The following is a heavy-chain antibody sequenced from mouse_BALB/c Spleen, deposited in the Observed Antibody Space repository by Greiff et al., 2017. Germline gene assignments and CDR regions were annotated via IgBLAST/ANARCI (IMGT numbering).Heavy chain of an antibody. D-gene: IGHD2-3*01. CDR1: GYAFTNYL. V-gene: IGHV1-54*01. J-gene: IGHJ3*01. CDR2: INPGSGGT. CDR3: ARSSDDGYSWFAY. Sequence: QVQLKESGAELVRPGTSVKVSCKASGYAFTNYLIEWVKQRPGQGLEWIGVINPGSGGTNYNEKFKGKATLTADKSSSTAYMQLSSLTSDDSAVYFCARSSDDGYSWFAYWGQGTLVTVSA.